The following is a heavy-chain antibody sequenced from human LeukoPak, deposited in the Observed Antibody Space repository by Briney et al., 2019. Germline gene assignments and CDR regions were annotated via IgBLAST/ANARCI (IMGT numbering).Heavy chain of an antibody. V-gene: IGHV4-39*01. CDR3: ARHPAYRSGWHWYFDL. Sequence: PSETLSLTCTVSGGSMSSSDHFWGWVRQPPGKALEWLASVYYIGSTYYNPSLRSRLSISLDTSKKQLSLKLDSVTAADTAVYYCARHPAYRSGWHWYFDLWGRGTLVTVS. CDR1: GGSMSSSDHF. D-gene: IGHD6-19*01. CDR2: VYYIGST. J-gene: IGHJ2*01.